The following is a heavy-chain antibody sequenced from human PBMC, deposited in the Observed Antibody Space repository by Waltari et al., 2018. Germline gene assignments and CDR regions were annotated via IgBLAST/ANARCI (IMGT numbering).Heavy chain of an antibody. J-gene: IGHJ5*02. CDR2: INHSGST. Sequence: QVQLQQWGEGLLKPSETLSLTCAVYGGSFSGYYWSWNRQPTGKGRGWIGEINHSGSTNYNPSLKSRVTISVDTSKNQFSLKLSSVTAADTALYYCARGYMAARPKVWWFDPWGQGTLVTVSS. D-gene: IGHD6-6*01. CDR1: GGSFSGYY. V-gene: IGHV4-34*01. CDR3: ARGYMAARPKVWWFDP.